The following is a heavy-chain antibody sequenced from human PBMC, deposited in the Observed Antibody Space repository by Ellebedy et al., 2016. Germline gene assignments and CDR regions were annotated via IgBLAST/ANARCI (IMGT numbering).Heavy chain of an antibody. CDR3: ARGLFDHRMAFDI. CDR1: GASFRGYY. Sequence: SETLSLTCAVYGASFRGYYWSWIRQPPGEGLEWIGEINHSGSVNYNPSLKSRVTILVEKSKNQFSVNLSSVTAADTAVYYCARGLFDHRMAFDIWGQGTMVTVSS. CDR2: INHSGSV. J-gene: IGHJ3*02. D-gene: IGHD2-21*01. V-gene: IGHV4-34*01.